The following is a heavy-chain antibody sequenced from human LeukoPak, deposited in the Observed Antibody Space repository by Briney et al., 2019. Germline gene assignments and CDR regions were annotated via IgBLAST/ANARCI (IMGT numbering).Heavy chain of an antibody. V-gene: IGHV3-30*03. J-gene: IGHJ4*02. D-gene: IGHD6-19*01. CDR1: GFTFSSYG. Sequence: GRSLRLSCAASGFTFSSYGMHWVRQAPGKGLEWVAVISYDGSNKYYADSVKGRFTISRDNSKNTLYLQMNSLRAEVTAVYYCATAVAGTCFDYWGQGTLVTVSS. CDR2: ISYDGSNK. CDR3: ATAVAGTCFDY.